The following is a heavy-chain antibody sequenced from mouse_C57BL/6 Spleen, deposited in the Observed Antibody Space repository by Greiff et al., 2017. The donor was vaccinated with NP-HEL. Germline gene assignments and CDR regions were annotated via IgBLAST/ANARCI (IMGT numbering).Heavy chain of an antibody. CDR1: GFNIKDYY. J-gene: IGHJ2*01. CDR2: IDPEDGDT. V-gene: IGHV14-1*01. CDR3: TTDYGSSYVYFDY. Sequence: EVKLQESGAELVRPGASVKLSCTASGFNIKDYYMHWVKQRPEQGLEWIGRIDPEDGDTEYAPKFQGKATMTADTSSNTAYLQLSSLTSEDTAVYYCTTDYGSSYVYFDYWGQGTTLTVSS. D-gene: IGHD1-1*01.